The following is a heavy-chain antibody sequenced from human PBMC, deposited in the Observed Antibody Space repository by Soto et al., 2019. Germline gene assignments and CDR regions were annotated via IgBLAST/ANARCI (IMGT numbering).Heavy chain of an antibody. Sequence: GGSLRLSCAASGFTFSSYAMSWVRQAPGKGLEWVSAISGSGGSTYYADSVKGRFTISRDNSKNTLYLQRNSLRAEDTAVYYCAKDLVGWRIAVGGGFDYWGQGTLVTVSS. CDR2: ISGSGGST. CDR1: GFTFSSYA. J-gene: IGHJ4*02. V-gene: IGHV3-23*01. CDR3: AKDLVGWRIAVGGGFDY. D-gene: IGHD6-19*01.